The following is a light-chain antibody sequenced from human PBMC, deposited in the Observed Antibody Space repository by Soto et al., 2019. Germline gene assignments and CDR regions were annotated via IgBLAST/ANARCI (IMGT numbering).Light chain of an antibody. CDR1: TGAVTSDAD. J-gene: IGLJ3*02. CDR3: LLYYGGAQSWV. Sequence: QNVVTQAPSLTVSPGGTVTLTCASSTGAVTSDADPNWFQQRPGQAPRSLIYSTVNKHSWTPARFSGSLIGGKAALPLLGVQPEDEADYFCLLYYGGAQSWVFGGGTKLTVL. V-gene: IGLV7-43*01. CDR2: STV.